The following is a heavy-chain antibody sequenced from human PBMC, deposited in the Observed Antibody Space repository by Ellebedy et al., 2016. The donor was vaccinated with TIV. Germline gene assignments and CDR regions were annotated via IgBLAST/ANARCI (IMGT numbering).Heavy chain of an antibody. CDR3: ARDQWLGRAYYFDN. CDR2: INQDGSER. J-gene: IGHJ4*02. Sequence: GGPLRLSCAASGFTFSNYWMTWVRQAPGKGLEWVANINQDGSERNYVDSVKGRFAISRDNAKNSLYLQMNSLGDEDTAVYYCARDQWLGRAYYFDNWGQGTLVTVSS. CDR1: GFTFSNYW. V-gene: IGHV3-7*01. D-gene: IGHD6-19*01.